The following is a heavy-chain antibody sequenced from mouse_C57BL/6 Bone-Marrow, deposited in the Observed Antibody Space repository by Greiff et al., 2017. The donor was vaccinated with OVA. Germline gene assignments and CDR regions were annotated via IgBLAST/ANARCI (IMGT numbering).Heavy chain of an antibody. CDR2: IRLKSDNYAT. V-gene: IGHV6-3*01. J-gene: IGHJ4*01. CDR1: GFTFSNYW. Sequence: EVKLMESGGGLVQPGGSMKLSCVASGFTFSNYWMNWVRQSPEKGLEWVAQIRLKSDNYATHYAESVKGRFTISRDDSKSSVYLQMNNLRAEDTGIYYCTEYYSNVYAMDYWGQGTSVTVSS. CDR3: TEYYSNVYAMDY. D-gene: IGHD2-5*01.